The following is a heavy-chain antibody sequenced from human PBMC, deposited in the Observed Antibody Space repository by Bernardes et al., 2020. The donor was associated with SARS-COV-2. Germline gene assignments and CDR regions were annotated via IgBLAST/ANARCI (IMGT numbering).Heavy chain of an antibody. Sequence: VKVSCKASGGTFSSYAISWVRQAPGQGLEWMGRIIPIFGTATYAQKFQGRVTITADESTSTAYMELSSLRSEDTAVDYCARFLVTATPYYYYGMDVWGQGTTVTVSS. D-gene: IGHD2-21*02. CDR2: IIPIFGTA. CDR3: ARFLVTATPYYYYGMDV. V-gene: IGHV1-69*15. CDR1: GGTFSSYA. J-gene: IGHJ6*02.